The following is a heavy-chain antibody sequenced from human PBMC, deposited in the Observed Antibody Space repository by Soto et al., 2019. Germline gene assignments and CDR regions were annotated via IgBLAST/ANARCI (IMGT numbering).Heavy chain of an antibody. V-gene: IGHV4-61*01. CDR3: ARVVDSSGYGRGGNWFDP. CDR2: IYYSGST. D-gene: IGHD3-22*01. J-gene: IGHJ5*02. Sequence: SETLSLTCTVSGGSVSSGSYYWSWIRQPPGKGLEWIGYIYYSGSTNYNPSLKSRVTISVDTSKNQFSLKLSSVTAADTAVYYCARVVDSSGYGRGGNWFDPWGQGTLVTVSP. CDR1: GGSVSSGSYY.